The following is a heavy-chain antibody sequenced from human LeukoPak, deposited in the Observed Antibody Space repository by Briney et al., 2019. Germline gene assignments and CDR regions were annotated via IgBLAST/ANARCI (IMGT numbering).Heavy chain of an antibody. CDR3: ARGSLYGY. D-gene: IGHD3-10*01. CDR1: GVSFSGYY. J-gene: IGHJ4*02. CDR2: INHSGST. V-gene: IGHV4-34*01. Sequence: SETLCLTCAVYGVSFSGYYWSWIRQPPGKGLEWIGEINHSGSTNYNPSLKSRVTISVDTYKNQFSLKLSSVTAGDTAVYYCARGSLYGYWGQGTLVTVSS.